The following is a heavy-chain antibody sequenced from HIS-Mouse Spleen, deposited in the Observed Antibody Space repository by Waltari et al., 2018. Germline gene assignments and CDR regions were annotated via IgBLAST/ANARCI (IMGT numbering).Heavy chain of an antibody. D-gene: IGHD2-2*01. CDR1: GGSISSSSYY. CDR2: IYYSGST. V-gene: IGHV4-39*07. CDR3: ARDLPAATEGAYY. J-gene: IGHJ4*02. Sequence: QLQLQESGPGLVKPSETLSLTCTVSGGSISSSSYYWGWIRQPPGKGLEWIGSIYYSGSTYYNPSLKSRVTISVDTSKNQFSLKLSSVTAADTAVYYCARDLPAATEGAYYWGQGTLVTVSS.